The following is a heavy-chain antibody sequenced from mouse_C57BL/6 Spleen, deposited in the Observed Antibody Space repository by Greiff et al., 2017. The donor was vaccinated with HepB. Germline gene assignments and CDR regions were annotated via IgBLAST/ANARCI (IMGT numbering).Heavy chain of an antibody. D-gene: IGHD3-3*01. J-gene: IGHJ3*01. Sequence: EVQLVESGGGLVQPGGSLSLSCAASGFTFTDYYMSWVRQPPGKALEWLGFIRNKANGYTTEYSASVKGRFTISRDNSQSILYLQMNALRAEDSATYYCARQRGTAWFAYWGQGTLVTVSA. CDR1: GFTFTDYY. V-gene: IGHV7-3*01. CDR3: ARQRGTAWFAY. CDR2: IRNKANGYTT.